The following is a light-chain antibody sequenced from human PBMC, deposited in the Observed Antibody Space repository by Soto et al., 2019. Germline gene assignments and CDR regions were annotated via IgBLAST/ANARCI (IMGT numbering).Light chain of an antibody. Sequence: EIVLTQSPGTLSLSPGERATLSCRASQSISSNYLAWYPQKPGQAPRLLIYAASSRATGIPDRFTGSGSGTDFTLTISRLEPEDFAVYYCQQYGSSVSTFGQGTRLEIK. CDR3: QQYGSSVST. J-gene: IGKJ2*01. V-gene: IGKV3-20*01. CDR2: AAS. CDR1: QSISSNY.